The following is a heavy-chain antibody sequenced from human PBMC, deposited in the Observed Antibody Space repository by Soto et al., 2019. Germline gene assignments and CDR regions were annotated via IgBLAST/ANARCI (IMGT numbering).Heavy chain of an antibody. CDR2: IKQDGSEK. V-gene: IGHV3-7*03. CDR3: ARDSGVVVAATNYYYYGMDV. D-gene: IGHD2-15*01. CDR1: GFTFSSYW. Sequence: EVQLVESGGGLVQPGGSLRLSCAASGFTFSSYWMSWVRQAPGKGLEWVANIKQDGSEKYYVDSVKGRFTISRDNAKNSLYLQMNSLRAEDTAVYYCARDSGVVVAATNYYYYGMDVWGQGTKVTVSS. J-gene: IGHJ6*02.